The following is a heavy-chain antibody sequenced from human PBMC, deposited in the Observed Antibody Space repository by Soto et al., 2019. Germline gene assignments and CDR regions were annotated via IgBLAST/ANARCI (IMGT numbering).Heavy chain of an antibody. CDR3: AKDISGYSYGYMDV. J-gene: IGHJ6*03. Sequence: EVQLLESGGGLVQPGGSLRLSCAASGFTFSSYAMSWVRQAPGKGLELVSAISGSGGSTYYADSVKGRFIISRDNSKNTLYLQMNSLRAEDTAVYYCAKDISGYSYGYMDVWGQGTTVTVSS. CDR1: GFTFSSYA. D-gene: IGHD5-18*01. CDR2: ISGSGGST. V-gene: IGHV3-23*01.